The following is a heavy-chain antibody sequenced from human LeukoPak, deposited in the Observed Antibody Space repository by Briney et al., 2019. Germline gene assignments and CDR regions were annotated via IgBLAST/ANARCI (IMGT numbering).Heavy chain of an antibody. CDR3: TMWQWPAEIT. CDR1: GFTFSNYW. V-gene: IGHV3-74*01. CDR2: LNGDGDYT. J-gene: IGHJ5*02. Sequence: HPGGSLRLSCAVSGFTFSNYWMYWVRQGPGKGLVWVSRLNGDGDYTNYEDSVKGRFTISRDNAKNTLYLQMNSLRAEDTAVYYCTMWQWPAEITWGQGTLVTVSS. D-gene: IGHD6-19*01.